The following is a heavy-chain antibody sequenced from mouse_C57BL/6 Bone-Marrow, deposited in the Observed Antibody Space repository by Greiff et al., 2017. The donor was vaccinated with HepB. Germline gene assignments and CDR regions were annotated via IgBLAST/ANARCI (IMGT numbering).Heavy chain of an antibody. Sequence: EVKLVESGGDLVKPGGSLKLSCAASGFTFSSYGMSWVRQTPDKRLEWVATISSGGSYTYYPDSVKGRFTISRDNAKNTLYLQMSSLKSEDTAMYYCARADYYGSSSGFAYWGQGTLVTVSA. CDR1: GFTFSSYG. V-gene: IGHV5-6*01. CDR3: ARADYYGSSSGFAY. CDR2: ISSGGSYT. J-gene: IGHJ3*01. D-gene: IGHD1-1*01.